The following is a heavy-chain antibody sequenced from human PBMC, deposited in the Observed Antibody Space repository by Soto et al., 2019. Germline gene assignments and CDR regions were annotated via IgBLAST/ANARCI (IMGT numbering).Heavy chain of an antibody. V-gene: IGHV3-23*01. Sequence: GGSLRLSCAASGFTFSSYAMSWVRQAPGKGLEWVSAISGSGGSTYYADSVKGRFTISRDNSKNTLYLQMNSLRAEDTAVYYCGKGLLGGDIVVVVAATGFDYWGQGTLVTVSS. D-gene: IGHD2-15*01. J-gene: IGHJ4*02. CDR1: GFTFSSYA. CDR3: GKGLLGGDIVVVVAATGFDY. CDR2: ISGSGGST.